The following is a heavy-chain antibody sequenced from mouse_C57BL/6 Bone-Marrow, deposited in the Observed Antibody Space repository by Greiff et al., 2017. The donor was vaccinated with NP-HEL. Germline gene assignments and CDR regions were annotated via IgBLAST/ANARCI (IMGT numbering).Heavy chain of an antibody. CDR3: ARWGYAMDY. V-gene: IGHV1-50*01. J-gene: IGHJ4*01. Sequence: QVQLQQPGAELVKPGASVKLSCKASGYTFTSYWMQWVKQRPGQGLEWIGEIDPSDSYTNYNQKFKGKATLTVDTSSSTAYMQLSSLTSEDSAVYYWARWGYAMDYWGQGTSVTVSS. CDR1: GYTFTSYW. CDR2: IDPSDSYT.